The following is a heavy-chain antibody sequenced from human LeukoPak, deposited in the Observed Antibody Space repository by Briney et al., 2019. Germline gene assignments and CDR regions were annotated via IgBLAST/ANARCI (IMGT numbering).Heavy chain of an antibody. CDR1: GFTFSIYD. Sequence: GGSLRLSCAASGFTFSIYDMHWVRQATGKGLEWVSAIGTADDTHYPGSVKGRFTISRENAKNSLYLQMNSLRAGDTAVYYCARGRTREPYFHDAFDIWGQGTMVTVSS. J-gene: IGHJ3*02. CDR3: ARGRTREPYFHDAFDI. V-gene: IGHV3-13*01. CDR2: IGTADDT. D-gene: IGHD1-14*01.